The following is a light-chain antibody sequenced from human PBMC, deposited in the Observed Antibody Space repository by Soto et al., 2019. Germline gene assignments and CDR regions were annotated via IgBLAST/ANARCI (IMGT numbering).Light chain of an antibody. CDR3: QQYGNTPRT. CDR1: QSVTNNY. CDR2: SAS. Sequence: EIVLTQSPGTLSLSPGERATLSCGASQSVTNNYLAWYQHKPGQAPRLLIYSASTRATGIPDRFSGSGSGRAFALTISRLEPEEFAVYYCQQYGNTPRTFGQGTKLEIK. J-gene: IGKJ2*01. V-gene: IGKV3-20*01.